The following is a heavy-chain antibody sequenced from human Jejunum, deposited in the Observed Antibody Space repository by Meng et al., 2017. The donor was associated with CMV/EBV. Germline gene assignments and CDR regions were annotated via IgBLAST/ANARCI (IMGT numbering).Heavy chain of an antibody. V-gene: IGHV3-7*01. Sequence: ASGFNFSSSWMNWVRQVPGKGLEWVANIKQDGGERYYVESVKGRFTISRNNAKNSLFLQMDGLRAEDTAVYYCARMGYGFEFFDVWGQGTRVTVSS. CDR1: GFNFSSSW. J-gene: IGHJ3*01. CDR2: IKQDGGER. D-gene: IGHD5-12*01. CDR3: ARMGYGFEFFDV.